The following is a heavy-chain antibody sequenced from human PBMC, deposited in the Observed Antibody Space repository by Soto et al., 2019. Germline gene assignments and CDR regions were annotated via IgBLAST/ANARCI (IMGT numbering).Heavy chain of an antibody. CDR1: GVTCISLA. CDR2: IVVGSVNT. CDR3: AAERERYFRSTSCYDYYAMDV. J-gene: IGHJ6*02. D-gene: IGHD2-2*01. V-gene: IGHV1-58*01. Sequence: WSAAGVTCISLAVRRMRQARGQRLEWIGWIVVGSVNTNYAQKFQERVTNNRDMFTSTAYMELSSLRSEDTAVYYCAAERERYFRSTSCYDYYAMDVWGQGTTVPVSS.